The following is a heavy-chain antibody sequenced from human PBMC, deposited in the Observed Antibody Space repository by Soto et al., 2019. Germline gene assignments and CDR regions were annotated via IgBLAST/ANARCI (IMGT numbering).Heavy chain of an antibody. CDR1: GGTFNNYA. Sequence: QLVQSGAEVKKPGSSVKVSCKASGGTFNNYAVTWVRQAPGQGLEWMGGIIPISSTRNYAQKFQGRVTITADTSTSTVYMDLSSLSSEDTAVYYCATSYGTSWYGDYWGQGTLVTVFS. J-gene: IGHJ4*02. CDR2: IIPISSTR. D-gene: IGHD6-13*01. CDR3: ATSYGTSWYGDY. V-gene: IGHV1-69*06.